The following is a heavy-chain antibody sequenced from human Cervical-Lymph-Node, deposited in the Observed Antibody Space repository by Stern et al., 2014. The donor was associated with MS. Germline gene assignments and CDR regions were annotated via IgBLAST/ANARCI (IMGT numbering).Heavy chain of an antibody. J-gene: IGHJ6*02. D-gene: IGHD6-19*01. Sequence: VQLVESGAEVKKPGASVKVSCKVSGYTLNDLSLHWVRQAPGEGLEWMGGSSPEDGETIFAQGLQGRVTVTEDTSTDTAYMELSSLRSEDTAVYYCASAVTGLNYYFHALDVWGQGTKVTVSS. CDR2: SSPEDGET. V-gene: IGHV1-24*01. CDR3: ASAVTGLNYYFHALDV. CDR1: GYTLNDLS.